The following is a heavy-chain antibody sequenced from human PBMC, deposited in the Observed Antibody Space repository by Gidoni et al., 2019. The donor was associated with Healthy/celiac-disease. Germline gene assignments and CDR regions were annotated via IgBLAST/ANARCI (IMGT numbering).Heavy chain of an antibody. J-gene: IGHJ4*02. D-gene: IGHD3-3*01. CDR3: AHSFQSNHYDVWSGYYSGYFDY. V-gene: IGHV2-5*01. CDR1: GFSLSTSGVG. CDR2: IYWNDDK. Sequence: QITLKESGPTLVKPTQTLTLTCTFSGFSLSTSGVGVGWIRQPPGKALEWLALIYWNDDKRYSPSLKSRLTITKDTSKNQVVLTMTNMDPVDTATYYCAHSFQSNHYDVWSGYYSGYFDYWGQGTLVTVSS.